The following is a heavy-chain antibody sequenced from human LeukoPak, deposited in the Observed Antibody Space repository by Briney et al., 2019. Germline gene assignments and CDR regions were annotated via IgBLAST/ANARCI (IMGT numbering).Heavy chain of an antibody. CDR1: GFAFTNYA. Sequence: GGSLRLSCTASGFAFTNYAMGWVRQAQGKGLEWVTVMSESGDKTFYADSVKGRFTISRDNSKNMLFLQMNNLRAEDTALYYCAKVLYGAHDVFDVWGQGTTVTVSS. J-gene: IGHJ3*01. D-gene: IGHD4-17*01. CDR2: MSESGDKT. V-gene: IGHV3-23*01. CDR3: AKVLYGAHDVFDV.